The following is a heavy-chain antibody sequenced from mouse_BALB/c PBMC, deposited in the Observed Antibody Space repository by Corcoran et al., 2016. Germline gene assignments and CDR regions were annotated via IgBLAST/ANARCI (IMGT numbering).Heavy chain of an antibody. V-gene: IGHV14-3*02. CDR1: GFNIKDTY. J-gene: IGHJ4*01. CDR2: IDPANGNT. CDR3: ARGGITTGYYAMDY. Sequence: EVQLQQSGAELVKPGASVKLSCTASGFNIKDTYMHWVKQRPEQGLEWIGRIDPANGNTKYDPKFQGKATITADTSSTTAYLQLSSLTSEDTAVYYWARGGITTGYYAMDYWGQGTSVTVSS. D-gene: IGHD2-4*01.